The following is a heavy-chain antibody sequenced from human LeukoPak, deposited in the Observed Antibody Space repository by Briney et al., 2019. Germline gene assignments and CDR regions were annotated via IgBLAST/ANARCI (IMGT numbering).Heavy chain of an antibody. CDR2: IKQDGSEK. CDR3: ARDGDVYCTDY. CDR1: GFTFSSYW. D-gene: IGHD2-8*01. J-gene: IGHJ4*02. V-gene: IGHV3-7*01. Sequence: GGSLRLSCVVSGFTFSSYWMSWVRQAPGKGLEWVANIKQDGSEKYYVDSVKGRFTISRDNAKNSLYLQMNSLRAEDTAVYYCARDGDVYCTDYWGQGTLVTVSS.